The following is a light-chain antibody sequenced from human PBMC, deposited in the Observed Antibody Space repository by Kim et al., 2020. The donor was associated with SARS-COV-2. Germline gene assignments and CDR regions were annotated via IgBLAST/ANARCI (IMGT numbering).Light chain of an antibody. V-gene: IGLV3-19*01. J-gene: IGLJ2*01. CDR2: GKN. Sequence: LGQTVRITCQVDSLRRYYTSWYQQKPGQAPVFVIYGKNNRPSGIPDRFSGSSSGNTASLTITGAQAEDEADYYCNSRDSSGNHPVVFGGGTQLTVL. CDR1: SLRRYY. CDR3: NSRDSSGNHPVV.